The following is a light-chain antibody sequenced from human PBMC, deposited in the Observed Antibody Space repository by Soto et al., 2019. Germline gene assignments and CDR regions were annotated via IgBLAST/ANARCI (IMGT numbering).Light chain of an antibody. V-gene: IGKV1-5*03. Sequence: DIQMTPSPSILSASVGDRVTITCRASQSISSWLAWYQQKPGKAPNLLIHKASHLESGVPSRFSGSGYGTEFTLTIASLQPDDSASYYCQQYNSFSKTFGRGTKVDI. CDR2: KAS. CDR3: QQYNSFSKT. J-gene: IGKJ1*01. CDR1: QSISSW.